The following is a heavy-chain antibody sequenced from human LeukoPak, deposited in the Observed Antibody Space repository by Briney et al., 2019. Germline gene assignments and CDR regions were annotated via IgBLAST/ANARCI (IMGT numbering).Heavy chain of an antibody. CDR3: AKDRSSSWTFDY. V-gene: IGHV1-46*01. Sequence: ASVKVSCKSSGYTFSTNYMHWVRQAPGQGLEWMGIINPSGGGSRYAQKFQGRVTLTRDTSTSTDYMELSSLRSDDTAVYYCAKDRSSSWTFDYWGQGTLVTVSS. CDR2: INPSGGGS. D-gene: IGHD2-2*01. J-gene: IGHJ4*02. CDR1: GYTFSTNY.